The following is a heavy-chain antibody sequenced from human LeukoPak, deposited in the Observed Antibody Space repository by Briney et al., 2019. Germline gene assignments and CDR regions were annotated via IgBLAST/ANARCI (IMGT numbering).Heavy chain of an antibody. J-gene: IGHJ4*02. CDR2: ISAYNGNT. CDR1: GYTFTSYG. V-gene: IGHV1-18*01. D-gene: IGHD2-2*01. CDR3: AVFTCSSTSCYPIRPFDY. Sequence: ASVKVSCKASGYTFTSYGISWVRPAPGQGLEWMGWISAYNGNTNYAQKLQGRVTMTTDTSTSTAYMELRSLRSDDTAVYYCAVFTCSSTSCYPIRPFDYWGQGTLVTVSS.